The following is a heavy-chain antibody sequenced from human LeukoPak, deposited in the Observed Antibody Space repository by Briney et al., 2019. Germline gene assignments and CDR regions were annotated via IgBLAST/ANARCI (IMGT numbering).Heavy chain of an antibody. D-gene: IGHD3-16*01. Sequence: GASVKVSCKVSGYTLTELSMHWVRQAPGKGLEWMGGFDPEDGETIYAQKFQGRVTITADKSTSTAYMELSSLRSEDTAVYYCARGILHRGFGTQYYYYYMDVWGKGTTVTVSS. CDR2: FDPEDGET. V-gene: IGHV1-24*01. CDR3: ARGILHRGFGTQYYYYYMDV. CDR1: GYTLTELS. J-gene: IGHJ6*03.